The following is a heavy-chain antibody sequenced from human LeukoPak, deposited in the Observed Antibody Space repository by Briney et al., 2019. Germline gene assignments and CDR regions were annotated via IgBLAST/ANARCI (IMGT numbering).Heavy chain of an antibody. CDR2: IYYSGST. J-gene: IGHJ4*02. V-gene: IGHV4-39*01. CDR3: ARHSPSYDFWNGYSKYYFDY. D-gene: IGHD3-3*01. CDR1: GGSISSSSYY. Sequence: SETLSLTCTVSGGSISSSSYYWGWIRQPPGKGLEWIGSIYYSGSTYYNPSLKSRVTISVDTSKNQFSLKLSSVTAADTAVYYRARHSPSYDFWNGYSKYYFDYWGQGTLVTVSS.